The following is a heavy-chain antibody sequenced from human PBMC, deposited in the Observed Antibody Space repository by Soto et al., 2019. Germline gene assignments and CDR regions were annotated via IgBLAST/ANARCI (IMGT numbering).Heavy chain of an antibody. V-gene: IGHV3-30-3*01. Sequence: QVQLVESGGGVVQPGRSLRLSCAASGFTFSGYPMHWVRQAPGKGLEWVAVISYDGSQKYYTDSVKGRFTISRDNYENTVYLQINSLGVDDTALYYCAKDRGNWNFGLESWGQGALVTVSS. J-gene: IGHJ4*02. CDR3: AKDRGNWNFGLES. D-gene: IGHD1-7*01. CDR2: ISYDGSQK. CDR1: GFTFSGYP.